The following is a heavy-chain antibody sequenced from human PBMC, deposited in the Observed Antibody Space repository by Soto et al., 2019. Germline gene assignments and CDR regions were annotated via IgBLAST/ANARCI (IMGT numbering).Heavy chain of an antibody. V-gene: IGHV4-31*03. CDR3: ARLRRDGSGFPDL. Sequence: QMQLQESGPGLVKPSQTLSLICSVSGGSISRPGYYWAWIRQHPARGLEWIGSISYSGNSNHNPSLQSRLIISVDTSQNCFSLRLTSGTAADTAVYYCARLRRDGSGFPDLWGQGARVTVSS. J-gene: IGHJ5*02. D-gene: IGHD3-22*01. CDR2: ISYSGNS. CDR1: GGSISRPGYY.